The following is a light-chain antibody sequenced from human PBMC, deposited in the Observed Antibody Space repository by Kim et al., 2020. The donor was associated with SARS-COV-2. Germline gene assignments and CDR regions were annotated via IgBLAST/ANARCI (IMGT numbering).Light chain of an antibody. J-gene: IGLJ3*02. CDR3: QVWDSSSDHPV. V-gene: IGLV3-21*04. Sequence: PGKTDRITWGGNSIGSKSVHWYQQKPGQAPVLVIYYDSDRPSGIPERFSGSNSGNTATLTISRVEAGDEADYYCQVWDSSSDHPVFGGGTKLTVL. CDR2: YDS. CDR1: SIGSKS.